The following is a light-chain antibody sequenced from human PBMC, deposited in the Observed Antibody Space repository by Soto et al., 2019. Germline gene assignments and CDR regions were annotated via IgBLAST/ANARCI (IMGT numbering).Light chain of an antibody. V-gene: IGKV3-15*01. CDR1: QSLNGN. CDR3: QQYNYWPS. J-gene: IGKJ1*01. Sequence: EILMTQSPATLSVSPGERATLSCRASQSLNGNLAWYQQKPGQAPRLLISRASTRATDIPARFTGSGSGTEFTLTIDSLQSEDFAVYYGQQYNYWPSFGQGTKVQIK. CDR2: RAS.